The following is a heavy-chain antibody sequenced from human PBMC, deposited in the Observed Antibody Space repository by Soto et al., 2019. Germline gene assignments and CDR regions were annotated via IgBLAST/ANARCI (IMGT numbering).Heavy chain of an antibody. D-gene: IGHD2-15*01. CDR3: ASEYCSGGSCYYYGMDV. CDR2: IWYDGSNK. V-gene: IGHV3-33*01. Sequence: QVQLVESGGGVVQPGRSLRLSCAASGFTFSSYGMHWVRQAPGKGLEWVAVIWYDGSNKYYADSVKGRFTSSRDNSKNTLYLQRNSLRAEDTAVYYCASEYCSGGSCYYYGMDVWGQGTTVTVSS. CDR1: GFTFSSYG. J-gene: IGHJ6*02.